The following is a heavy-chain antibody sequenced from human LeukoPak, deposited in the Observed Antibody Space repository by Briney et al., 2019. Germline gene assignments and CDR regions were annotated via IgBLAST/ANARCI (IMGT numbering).Heavy chain of an antibody. CDR1: GFTFSSYA. CDR3: ARESRAGNFDY. J-gene: IGHJ4*02. D-gene: IGHD5/OR15-5a*01. V-gene: IGHV3-30*04. Sequence: PGRSQRLSCAASGFTFSSYAMHWVRQAPGKGLEWVAVISYDGSNKYYADSVKGRFTISRDNSKNTLYLQMNSLRAEDTAVYYCARESRAGNFDYWGQGTLVTVSS. CDR2: ISYDGSNK.